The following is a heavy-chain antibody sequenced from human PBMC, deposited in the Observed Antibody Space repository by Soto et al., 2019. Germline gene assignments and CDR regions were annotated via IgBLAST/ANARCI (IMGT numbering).Heavy chain of an antibody. CDR3: ARIRGYWYGLDV. CDR2: ITGTGGDT. Sequence: EVQLLESGGGLVQPGGSLRLSCAASGFPLSTYGMSWVRQAPGKGLEWVSSITGTGGDTYYADSVKGRFTSSRDNSNNMLYLQMNTLRVEDTAVYYCARIRGYWYGLDVWGQGTKITVSS. V-gene: IGHV3-23*01. CDR1: GFPLSTYG. J-gene: IGHJ6*02.